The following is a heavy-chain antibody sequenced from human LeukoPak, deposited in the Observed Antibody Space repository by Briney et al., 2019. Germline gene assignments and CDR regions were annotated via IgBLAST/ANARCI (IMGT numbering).Heavy chain of an antibody. D-gene: IGHD1-1*01. CDR3: AGRTDSPNSFDC. CDR1: GGSISNYY. V-gene: IGHV4-59*01. Sequence: SETLSLTCSVSGGSISNYYWNWIRQPPGKGLEWIGYIYYGGSTNYNPSLKSRVTISVDTSKNQFSLKLSSVTAADTAVYYCAGRTDSPNSFDCWGQGTLVTVSS. CDR2: IYYGGST. J-gene: IGHJ4*02.